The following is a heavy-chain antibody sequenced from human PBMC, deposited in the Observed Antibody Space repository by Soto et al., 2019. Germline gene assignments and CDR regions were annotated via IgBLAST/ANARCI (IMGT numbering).Heavy chain of an antibody. Sequence: EVQLMESGGGLVQPGGSLRLSCAVSGFTFSRYWMHWVRQAPGKGLLWVSRINIDGSTTNYADSVEGRFTISRDNAKNTLYLQMNNLRGEDTAEYYCVRGTSNWYGIDYWGQGTFVTVSS. CDR3: VRGTSNWYGIDY. V-gene: IGHV3-74*01. CDR2: INIDGSTT. J-gene: IGHJ4*02. CDR1: GFTFSRYW. D-gene: IGHD6-13*01.